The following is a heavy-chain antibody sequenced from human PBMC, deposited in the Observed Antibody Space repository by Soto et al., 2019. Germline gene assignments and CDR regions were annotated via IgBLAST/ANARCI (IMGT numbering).Heavy chain of an antibody. V-gene: IGHV3-30*03. CDR2: MSYDGTNR. Sequence: SLRLSLASCRSTYICQSMPYVQQAPGKGLEWVALMSYDGTNRYYADSVKGRFTVSRDNCKNTVFVQMNRLIPDDTALYFCARTRNGGVADSFDSWGQGTRVTVAS. J-gene: IGHJ5*01. CDR1: RSTYICQS. CDR3: ARTRNGGVADSFDS. D-gene: IGHD3-3*01.